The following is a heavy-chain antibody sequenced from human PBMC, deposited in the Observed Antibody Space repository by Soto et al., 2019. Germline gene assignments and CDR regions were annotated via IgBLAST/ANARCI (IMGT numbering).Heavy chain of an antibody. Sequence: KLSETLSLTCTVSGGSISIYYWSWIRQPPGKGLEWIGYIYYSGSTNYNPSLKSRVTISVDTSKNQFSLKLSSVTAADTAVYYCARELWVDTAPRPYYYGMDVWGQGTTVTVSS. CDR1: GGSISIYY. CDR3: ARELWVDTAPRPYYYGMDV. J-gene: IGHJ6*02. CDR2: IYYSGST. V-gene: IGHV4-59*01. D-gene: IGHD5-18*01.